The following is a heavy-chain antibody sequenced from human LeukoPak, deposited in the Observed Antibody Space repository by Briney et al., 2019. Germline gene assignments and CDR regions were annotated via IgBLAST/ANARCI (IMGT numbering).Heavy chain of an antibody. V-gene: IGHV1-2*02. CDR2: INPNSGGT. CDR1: GYTFTGYY. CDR3: ARDRGYYDSRPYYFDY. Sequence: ASVKVSCKASGYTFTGYYMHWVRQAPGQGLEWMGWINPNSGGTNYAQKFQGRVTITADESTSTAYMELSSLRSEDTAVYYCARDRGYYDSRPYYFDYWGQGTLVTVSS. D-gene: IGHD3-22*01. J-gene: IGHJ4*02.